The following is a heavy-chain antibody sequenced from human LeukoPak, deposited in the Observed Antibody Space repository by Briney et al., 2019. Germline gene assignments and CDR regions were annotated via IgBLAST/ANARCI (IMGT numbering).Heavy chain of an antibody. CDR2: ISAYNGNT. CDR1: GYTFTSYA. V-gene: IGHV1-18*01. Sequence: ASVKVSCKASGYTFTSYAMNWVRQAPGQGLEWMGWISAYNGNTNYAQKLQGRVTMTTDTSTSTAYMELRSLRSDDTAVYYCARTRYYYDSSGYTLNWFDPWGQGTLVTVSS. J-gene: IGHJ5*02. D-gene: IGHD3-22*01. CDR3: ARTRYYYDSSGYTLNWFDP.